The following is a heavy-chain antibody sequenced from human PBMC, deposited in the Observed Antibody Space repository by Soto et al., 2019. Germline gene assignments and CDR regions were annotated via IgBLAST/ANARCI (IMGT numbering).Heavy chain of an antibody. CDR2: IIPIFGTA. CDR1: GGTFSSYA. Sequence: SVKVSCKASGGTFSSYAISWVRQAPGQGLEWMGGIIPIFGTANYAQKFRGRVTITADESTSTAYMELSSLRSEDTAVYYCARSKPTVTARGVGYYGMDVWGQGTTVTVSS. V-gene: IGHV1-69*13. D-gene: IGHD4-4*01. CDR3: ARSKPTVTARGVGYYGMDV. J-gene: IGHJ6*02.